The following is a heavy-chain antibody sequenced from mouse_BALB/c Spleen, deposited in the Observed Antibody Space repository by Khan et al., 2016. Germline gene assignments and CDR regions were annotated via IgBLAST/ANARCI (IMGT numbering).Heavy chain of an antibody. J-gene: IGHJ1*01. CDR2: ISSGSSTI. CDR3: TRMGYDFDRYFDV. V-gene: IGHV5-17*02. CDR1: GFTFSSFG. Sequence: EVELVESGGGLVQPGGSRKLSCAASGFTFSSFGMHWVRQAPEKGLEWVAYISSGSSTIYYSDTVKGRFTISRDNPNNTLFLQVASLRSEDTAIYYCTRMGYDFDRYFDVWGAGTTVTVSS. D-gene: IGHD2-4*01.